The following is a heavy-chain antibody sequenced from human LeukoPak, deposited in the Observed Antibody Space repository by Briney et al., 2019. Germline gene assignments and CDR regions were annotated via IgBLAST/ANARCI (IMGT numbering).Heavy chain of an antibody. CDR2: ISGSGGST. CDR1: GFTFSSYA. Sequence: GGSLRLSCAASGFTFSSYAMSWVRQAPGKGLEWVSAISGSGGSTYYADSVKGRFTISRDNAKNSLYLQMNSLRAEDTAVYYCASGDLSLIFDYRGQGTLVTVSS. V-gene: IGHV3-23*01. CDR3: ASGDLSLIFDY. D-gene: IGHD3-16*02. J-gene: IGHJ4*02.